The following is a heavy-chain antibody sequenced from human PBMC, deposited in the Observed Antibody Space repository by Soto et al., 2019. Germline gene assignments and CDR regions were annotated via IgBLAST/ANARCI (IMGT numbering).Heavy chain of an antibody. V-gene: IGHV3-7*01. D-gene: IGHD5-12*01. CDR2: INEDGSQK. J-gene: IGHJ4*02. CDR1: RFTFSHFW. Sequence: VRLVESGGGLVQPGGSLRLSCAASRFTFSHFWMTWVRQVPGKGLEWVANINEDGSQKYYGDSMKGRFTISRDNAKNSLYLQVNSLRVEDTAVYYCARRYNSYFDSWGQGTLVTVSS. CDR3: ARRYNSYFDS.